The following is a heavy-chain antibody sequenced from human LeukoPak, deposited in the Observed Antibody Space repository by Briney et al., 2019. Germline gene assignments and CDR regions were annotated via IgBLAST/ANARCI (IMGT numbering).Heavy chain of an antibody. CDR3: AKQFSSGWWGAFDI. D-gene: IGHD6-19*01. CDR1: GGTFSSYA. Sequence: SVKVSCKASGGTFSSYAISWVRQAPGQGLEWMGGIIPIFGTANYAQKFQGRVTITADESTSTAYMELSSLRSEDTAVYYCAKQFSSGWWGAFDIWGQGTMVTVSS. V-gene: IGHV1-69*13. J-gene: IGHJ3*02. CDR2: IIPIFGTA.